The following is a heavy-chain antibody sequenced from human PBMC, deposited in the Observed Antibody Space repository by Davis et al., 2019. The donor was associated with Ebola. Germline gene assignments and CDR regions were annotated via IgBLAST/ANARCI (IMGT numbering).Heavy chain of an antibody. V-gene: IGHV1-3*01. Sequence: AASVKVSCKASGYTFTSYAMHWVRQAPGQRLEWMGWINAGNGNTKYSQKFQGRVTITRDTSASTAYMELSSLRSEDTAVYYCARDSEITGTTIHLRAFDLWGQGTLVIVSS. J-gene: IGHJ3*01. CDR3: ARDSEITGTTIHLRAFDL. D-gene: IGHD1-20*01. CDR2: INAGNGNT. CDR1: GYTFTSYA.